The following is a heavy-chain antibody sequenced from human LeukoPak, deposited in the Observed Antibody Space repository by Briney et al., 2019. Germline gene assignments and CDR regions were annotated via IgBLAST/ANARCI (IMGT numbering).Heavy chain of an antibody. CDR2: ISASDDTT. D-gene: IGHD2-15*01. CDR1: GFTFSSYA. CDR3: AKRLYCSATTCYGFDY. V-gene: IGHV3-23*01. Sequence: PGGSLRLSCAASGFTFSSYAMSWVRRAPGKGLEWVSAISASDDTTYYADSVEGRFTISRDNSKNTLYLQMNNLRAEDTAIYYCAKRLYCSATTCYGFDYWGQGTLVTVSS. J-gene: IGHJ4*02.